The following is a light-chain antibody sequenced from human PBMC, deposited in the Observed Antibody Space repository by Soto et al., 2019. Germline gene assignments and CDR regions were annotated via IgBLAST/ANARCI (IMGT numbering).Light chain of an antibody. CDR2: DNN. Sequence: QSVLTQPPSVSAAPGQKVTISCSGSSSNIGNNYVSWYQQLPGAAPKLLIYDNNKRPSEIPDRFSGSKSDTSATLGITGLQTGDEADYYCGTWDTSLSAYVFATGTKVTVL. CDR3: GTWDTSLSAYV. CDR1: SSNIGNNY. J-gene: IGLJ1*01. V-gene: IGLV1-51*01.